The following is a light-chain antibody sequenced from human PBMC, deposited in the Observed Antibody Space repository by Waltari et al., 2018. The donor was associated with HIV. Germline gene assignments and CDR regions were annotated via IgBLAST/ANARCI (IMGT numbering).Light chain of an antibody. J-gene: IGLJ2*01. Sequence: SYELTQAPSVSVSPGQTAKLTCSGDALSRHFVFWYQQKSGQAPRMMIFKDNARPSGIPARLSAPNSGSTSTLTISGVQAEDEADYYCQSGHNSDSIFGGGTKLTVL. CDR3: QSGHNSDSI. CDR1: ALSRHF. CDR2: KDN. V-gene: IGLV3-25*03.